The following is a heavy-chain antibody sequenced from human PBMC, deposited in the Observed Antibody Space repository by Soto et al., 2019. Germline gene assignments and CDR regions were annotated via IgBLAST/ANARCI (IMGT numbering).Heavy chain of an antibody. D-gene: IGHD3-22*01. CDR1: GGSISSYY. J-gene: IGHJ4*02. CDR2: IYYSGST. Sequence: QVQLQESGPGLVKPSETLSLTCTVSGGSISSYYWSWIRQPPGKGLEWIGYIYYSGSTNYNPSLKSRVTISVDTSKNHFSLKTSSVTAADTAVYYCARQPYYYDSSGYIDYWGQGTLVTVSS. CDR3: ARQPYYYDSSGYIDY. V-gene: IGHV4-59*08.